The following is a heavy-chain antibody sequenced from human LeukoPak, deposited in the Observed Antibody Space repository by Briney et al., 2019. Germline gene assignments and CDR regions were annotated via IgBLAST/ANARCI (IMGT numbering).Heavy chain of an antibody. V-gene: IGHV4-59*01. CDR3: ARVRYCSTNRCYDREFDN. J-gene: IGHJ4*02. D-gene: IGHD2-2*01. Sequence: ETLSLTCTVSGGSISNYYWSWIWQPPGKGLEWIGYIYYSGNTNYNPSLKSRVTISVDTSKNQFSLKLNSVTAADTAVYYCARVRYCSTNRCYDREFDNWGQEALGTVSS. CDR2: IYYSGNT. CDR1: GGSISNYY.